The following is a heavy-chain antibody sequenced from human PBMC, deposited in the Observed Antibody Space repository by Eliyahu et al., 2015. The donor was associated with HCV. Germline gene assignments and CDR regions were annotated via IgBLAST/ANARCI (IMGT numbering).Heavy chain of an antibody. CDR1: GFTFSNVW. J-gene: IGHJ4*02. CDR2: IKTRVDGECT. D-gene: IGHD5-12*01. V-gene: IGHV3-15*01. CDR3: TTDFLRGYSGS. Sequence: DVQLVESGGGLLKPGEPLRLSCAGSGFTFSNVWMTWVRQAPGEGLEWVCRIKTRVDGECTDYATAVKGRFTISRDDSKNTVYLQMNSLKIEDTAVYFCTTDFLRGYSGSWGQGTLVTVSS.